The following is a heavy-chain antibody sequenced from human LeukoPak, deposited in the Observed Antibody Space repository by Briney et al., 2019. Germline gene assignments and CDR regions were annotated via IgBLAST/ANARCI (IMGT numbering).Heavy chain of an antibody. CDR2: ISSSGSTI. D-gene: IGHD2-15*01. V-gene: IGHV3-11*04. J-gene: IGHJ5*02. CDR3: ARVGYCSGGSCYRSWFDP. CDR1: GFTFSDYY. Sequence: GGSLRLSCAASGFTFSDYYMSWIRQAPGKGLEWVSHISSSGSTIYYADSVKGRFTISRDNAKNSLYLQMNSLRAEDTAVYYCARVGYCSGGSCYRSWFDPWGQGTLVTVSS.